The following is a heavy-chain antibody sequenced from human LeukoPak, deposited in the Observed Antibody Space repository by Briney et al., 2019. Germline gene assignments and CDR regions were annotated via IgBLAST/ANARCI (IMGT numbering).Heavy chain of an antibody. V-gene: IGHV3-23*01. CDR3: AKCGNSGCHLIDY. Sequence: TGGSLRLSCAASRFTFNSYAMSWVRQAPGKGLEWVSAISGSGGSTYYAASVKGQFTISRDNSKNTLYLQMDSLRAEDTAVYYCAKCGNSGCHLIDYWGQGTLVTVSS. J-gene: IGHJ4*02. CDR1: RFTFNSYA. CDR2: ISGSGGST. D-gene: IGHD5-12*01.